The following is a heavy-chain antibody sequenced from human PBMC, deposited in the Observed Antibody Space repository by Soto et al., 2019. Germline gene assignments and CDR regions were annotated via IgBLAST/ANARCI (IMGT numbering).Heavy chain of an antibody. V-gene: IGHV3-74*01. D-gene: IGHD5-12*01. Sequence: GGSLRLSCAASGLTFSSYWMHWVRQAPGKGLVWVSRINSDGSSTSYADSVKGRFTISRDNAKSTLYLQMNSLRAEDTAVYYCARDRGYSGYDFDAFDIWGQGTMVTVSS. CDR1: GLTFSSYW. CDR2: INSDGSST. CDR3: ARDRGYSGYDFDAFDI. J-gene: IGHJ3*02.